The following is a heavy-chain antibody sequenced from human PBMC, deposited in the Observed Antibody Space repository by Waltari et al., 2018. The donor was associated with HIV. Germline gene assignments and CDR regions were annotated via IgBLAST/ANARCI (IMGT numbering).Heavy chain of an antibody. J-gene: IGHJ4*02. D-gene: IGHD3-16*01. CDR3: ARTGIIHHRYFFDY. CDR1: DESFASWY. V-gene: IGHV4-34*02. Sequence: QVQLQQWGEGLLKPSETLSLTCGVSDESFASWYWAWIRQSPGKGLEWFGQILHSGSASYSPSLKSRATLSIDPSKKQFSLRLTSVTAADTAVYYCARTGIIHHRYFFDYWGQGSLVTVSS. CDR2: ILHSGSA.